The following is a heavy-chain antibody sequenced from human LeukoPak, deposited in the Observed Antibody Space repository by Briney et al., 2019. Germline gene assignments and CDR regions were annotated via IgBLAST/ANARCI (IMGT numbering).Heavy chain of an antibody. CDR3: ARLSGYSSGHYYSDY. Sequence: SETLSLTCTVSGASINSNYWSWIRQPPGKGLEWIGYIYYTGSTNYNPSLKSRVTISVDMSKNQFSLKLSSVTAADTAVYYCARLSGYSSGHYYSDYWGQGTLVTVSS. J-gene: IGHJ4*02. D-gene: IGHD3-22*01. CDR1: GASINSNY. CDR2: IYYTGST. V-gene: IGHV4-59*01.